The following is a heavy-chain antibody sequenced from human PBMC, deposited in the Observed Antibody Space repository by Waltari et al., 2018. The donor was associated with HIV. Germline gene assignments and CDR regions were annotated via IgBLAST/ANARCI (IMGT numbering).Heavy chain of an antibody. CDR1: GGPISSYY. CDR2: IYYSGST. CDR3: ARDGDNPQYWYFDL. Sequence: QVQLQESGPGLVKPSETLSLTCTVSGGPISSYYWSWIRPPPGKGLEWIGYIYYSGSTNYNPSLKSRVTISVDTSKNQFSLKLSSVTAADTAVYYCARDGDNPQYWYFDLWGRGTLVTVSS. D-gene: IGHD7-27*01. J-gene: IGHJ2*01. V-gene: IGHV4-59*01.